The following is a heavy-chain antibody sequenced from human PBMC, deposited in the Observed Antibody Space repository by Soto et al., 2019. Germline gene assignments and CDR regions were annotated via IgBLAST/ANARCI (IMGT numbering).Heavy chain of an antibody. CDR3: ASYKYCSSTSCYYYYGMDV. CDR1: GYTFTSYA. Sequence: ASVKVSCKASGYTFTSYAMHWVRQAPGQRLEWMGWINAGNGNTKYSQKFQGRVTITRDTSASTAYMELSSLRSEDTAVYYCASYKYCSSTSCYYYYGMDVWGKGTTVTVSS. V-gene: IGHV1-3*01. D-gene: IGHD2-2*01. CDR2: INAGNGNT. J-gene: IGHJ6*04.